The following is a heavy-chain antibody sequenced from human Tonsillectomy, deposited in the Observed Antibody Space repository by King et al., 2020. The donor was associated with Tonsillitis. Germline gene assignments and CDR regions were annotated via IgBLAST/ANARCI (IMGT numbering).Heavy chain of an antibody. CDR2: ILYDGNSE. CDR3: VRDPPIC. J-gene: IGHJ4*02. Sequence: VQLVESGGGVVQPGRSLRLSCAASGFAFSDYGLHWVRQAPGKGLEWVAFILYDGNSEYYADSVKGRFTISRDNSKNTLSLQMNSLRAEDTAVYYCVRDPPICWGRGTLVTVSS. D-gene: IGHD2-21*01. CDR1: GFAFSDYG. V-gene: IGHV3-30-3*01.